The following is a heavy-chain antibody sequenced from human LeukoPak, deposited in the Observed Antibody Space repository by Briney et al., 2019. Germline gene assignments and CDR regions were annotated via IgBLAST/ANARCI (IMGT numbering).Heavy chain of an antibody. Sequence: ASVKVSCKASGYTFTSYDMHWVTQAPGQGLEGMGIINPSGGSTSYAQKFQGRVTMTRDMSTSTVYMELSSLRSEDTAVYYCARGPMIVVRVAFDIWGQGTMVTVSS. CDR3: ARGPMIVVRVAFDI. CDR2: INPSGGST. D-gene: IGHD3-22*01. V-gene: IGHV1-46*01. CDR1: GYTFTSYD. J-gene: IGHJ3*02.